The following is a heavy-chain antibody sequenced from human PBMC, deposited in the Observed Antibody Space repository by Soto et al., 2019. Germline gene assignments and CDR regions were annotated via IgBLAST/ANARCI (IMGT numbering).Heavy chain of an antibody. CDR1: GGSISSYY. V-gene: IGHV4-59*01. J-gene: IGHJ6*02. Sequence: QVQLQESGPGLVKPSETLSLTCTVSGGSISSYYWSWIRQPPGKGLEWIGYIYYSGSTNYNPSLKSRVTISVDTSKNQFSLKLSSVTASDTAVYYCARVGIAAVGNRIYGMDVWGQGTTVTVSS. CDR2: IYYSGST. D-gene: IGHD6-13*01. CDR3: ARVGIAAVGNRIYGMDV.